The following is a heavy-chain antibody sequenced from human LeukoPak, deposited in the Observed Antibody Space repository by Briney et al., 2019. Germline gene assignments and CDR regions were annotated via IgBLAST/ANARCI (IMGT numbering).Heavy chain of an antibody. CDR3: AGGHYDILTGLRNFDY. J-gene: IGHJ4*02. CDR2: IIPIFGTA. CDR1: GYTFINYA. D-gene: IGHD3-9*01. V-gene: IGHV1-69*13. Sequence: GASVKVSCKASGYTFINYAISWARQAPGQGLEWMGGIIPIFGTANYAQKFQGRVTITADESTSTAYMELSSLRSEDTAVYYCAGGHYDILTGLRNFDYWGQGTLVTVSS.